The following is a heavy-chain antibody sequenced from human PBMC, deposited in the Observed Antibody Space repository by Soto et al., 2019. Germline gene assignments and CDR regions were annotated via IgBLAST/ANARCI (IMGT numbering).Heavy chain of an antibody. J-gene: IGHJ6*02. CDR3: ARLVASETGYGMDV. D-gene: IGHD3-9*01. Sequence: GGSLRLSCAASGFIFSSHNMNWVRQAPGKGLEWVSSITGSSSYIFYADSVKGRFTISRDNAKNTVYLQMNSLRAEDTGVYYCARLVASETGYGMDVWGQGTTVTVSS. CDR2: ITGSSSYI. V-gene: IGHV3-21*06. CDR1: GFIFSSHN.